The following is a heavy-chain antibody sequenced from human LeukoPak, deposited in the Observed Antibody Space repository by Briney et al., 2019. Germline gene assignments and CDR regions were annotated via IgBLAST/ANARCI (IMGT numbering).Heavy chain of an antibody. CDR2: IWYDGSNK. Sequence: PGGSLRLSCAASGFTFSSYGMHWVRQAPGKGLEWVAVIWYDGSNKYYADSVKGRFTISRDNSKNTLYMKMNSLRAEDTAVYYCAKDQGVRYYGSGIYPLDYWGQGTLVTVSS. D-gene: IGHD3-10*01. J-gene: IGHJ4*02. V-gene: IGHV3-33*06. CDR1: GFTFSSYG. CDR3: AKDQGVRYYGSGIYPLDY.